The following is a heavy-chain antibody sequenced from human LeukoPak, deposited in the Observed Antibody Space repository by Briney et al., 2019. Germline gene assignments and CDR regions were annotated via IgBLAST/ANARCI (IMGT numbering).Heavy chain of an antibody. CDR2: IDGGGSST. D-gene: IGHD3-22*01. J-gene: IGHJ4*01. V-gene: IGHV3-74*01. CDR3: ARGPGSSGGAYVGDY. Sequence: GGSLRLSCGASGFTFSYHWMHWVRQVPGKGLVWVSRIDGGGSSTSYADFVKGRFSISRDNAKSTLYLQMSSLRAEDTAVYYCARGPGSSGGAYVGDYWGPGTLVTVSS. CDR1: GFTFSYHW.